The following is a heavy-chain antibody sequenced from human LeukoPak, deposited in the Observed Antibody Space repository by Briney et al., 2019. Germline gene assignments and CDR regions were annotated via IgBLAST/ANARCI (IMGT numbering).Heavy chain of an antibody. CDR3: ARYSSSSWYYDY. Sequence: PGGSLRLSCAAPGFTVSSNYMSWVRQAPGKGLEWVSVIYSGGNTYYADSVKGRFTISRDNSKNTLYLQMNSLRAEDTAVYYCARYSSSSWYYDYWGQGTLVTVSS. V-gene: IGHV3-66*01. J-gene: IGHJ4*02. CDR1: GFTVSSNY. D-gene: IGHD6-13*01. CDR2: IYSGGNT.